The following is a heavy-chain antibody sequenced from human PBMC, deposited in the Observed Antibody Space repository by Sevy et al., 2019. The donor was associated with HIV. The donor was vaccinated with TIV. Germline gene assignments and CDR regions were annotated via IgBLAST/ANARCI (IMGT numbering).Heavy chain of an antibody. CDR1: GFIFSSYG. J-gene: IGHJ6*02. CDR2: IRQHGSNK. CDR3: AKTPHPAVTISYGLDV. D-gene: IGHD4-17*01. Sequence: GGSLRLSCAASGFIFSSYGMHWVRQAPGKGLEWLTFIRQHGSNKYYADSVMGRITISRDNSKNMVYLKMNSLSPEDTAGYYWAKTPHPAVTISYGLDVWGQGTTVTVSS. V-gene: IGHV3-30*02.